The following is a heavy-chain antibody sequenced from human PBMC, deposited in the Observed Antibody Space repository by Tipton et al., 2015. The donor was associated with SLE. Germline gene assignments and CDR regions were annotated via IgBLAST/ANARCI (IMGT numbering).Heavy chain of an antibody. Sequence: SLRLSCAASGFTFSSYWMHWVRQAPGKGLVWVSRINSDGSSTSYADSVKGRFTISRDNAKNTLYLQMNSLRAEDTAVYYCARHFLNWGSWGPFDYWGQGTLVTVSS. CDR3: ARHFLNWGSWGPFDY. CDR2: INSDGSST. CDR1: GFTFSSYW. J-gene: IGHJ4*02. D-gene: IGHD7-27*01. V-gene: IGHV3-74*01.